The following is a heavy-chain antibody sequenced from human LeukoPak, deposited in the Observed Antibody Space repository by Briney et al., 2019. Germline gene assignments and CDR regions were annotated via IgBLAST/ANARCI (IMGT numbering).Heavy chain of an antibody. D-gene: IGHD6-13*01. V-gene: IGHV4-4*07. CDR2: IHSSGST. Sequence: PSETLSLTCTVSGDSISSDYWNWIRQPAGKGLEWIGRIHSSGSTNYNPSLKSRITMSVDTSKNQFSLKLSSVTAADTAVYYCARSLMDEAAAWGQGTLVTVSS. CDR1: GDSISSDY. CDR3: ARSLMDEAAA. J-gene: IGHJ4*02.